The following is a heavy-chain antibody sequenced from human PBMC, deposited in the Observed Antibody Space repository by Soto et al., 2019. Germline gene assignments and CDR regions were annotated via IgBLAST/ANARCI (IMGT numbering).Heavy chain of an antibody. CDR3: AKLTYPSDSTGYYYERVSGWIDS. CDR2: ISASGGTA. V-gene: IGHV3-23*01. Sequence: EVQLLESGGGLIQPGGSLRLSCAASGFMFSSYAMSWVRQAPGKGLEWVSSISASGGTANLADSVEGRCTISRDNSKSTLYPQMNSLRAEDTAVYYCAKLTYPSDSTGYYYERVSGWIDSWGQGTLVTVSS. J-gene: IGHJ5*01. D-gene: IGHD3-22*01. CDR1: GFMFSSYA.